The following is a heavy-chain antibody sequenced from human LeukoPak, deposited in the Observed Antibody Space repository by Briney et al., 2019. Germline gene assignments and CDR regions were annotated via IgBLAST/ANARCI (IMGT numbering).Heavy chain of an antibody. Sequence: SMKVSCKASGATFSSYAISWVRQAPGQGLEWMGEIIPIFGTANYAEKFQGRLTITTDESTSTAYMELRSVRSEDRAVYYCARAIVGATQFVYWGGGTLVSVPS. D-gene: IGHD1-26*01. CDR3: ARAIVGATQFVY. CDR2: IIPIFGTA. V-gene: IGHV1-69*05. J-gene: IGHJ4*02. CDR1: GATFSSYA.